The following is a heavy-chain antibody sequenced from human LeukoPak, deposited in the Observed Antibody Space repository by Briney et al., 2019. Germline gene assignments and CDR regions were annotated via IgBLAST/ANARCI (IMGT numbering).Heavy chain of an antibody. Sequence: PSETLSLTCTVSAYSISSDYYWGWIRQPPGKGLEWIGSMYHSGSTYYHSGSTYYNPSLKSRVTISVDTSKNQFSLKLSSVTAADTAVYYCARGGHDYSRGVFVYYYYYYMDVWGKGTTVTVSS. D-gene: IGHD4-11*01. CDR3: ARGGHDYSRGVFVYYYYYYMDV. CDR2: MYHSGSTYYHSGST. J-gene: IGHJ6*03. CDR1: AYSISSDYY. V-gene: IGHV4-39*07.